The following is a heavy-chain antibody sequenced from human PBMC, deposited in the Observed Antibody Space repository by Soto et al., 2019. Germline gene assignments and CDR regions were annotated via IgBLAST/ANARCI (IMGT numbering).Heavy chain of an antibody. Sequence: PGESLKISCKGSGYSFTSYWIGWVRQMPGKGLEWMGIIYPGDSDTRYSPSFQGQVTISADKSISTAYLQWCSLKASDTAMYYCATSTTVTSITSGMDVWGQGTTVTVSS. D-gene: IGHD4-17*01. V-gene: IGHV5-51*01. CDR2: IYPGDSDT. J-gene: IGHJ6*02. CDR3: ATSTTVTSITSGMDV. CDR1: GYSFTSYW.